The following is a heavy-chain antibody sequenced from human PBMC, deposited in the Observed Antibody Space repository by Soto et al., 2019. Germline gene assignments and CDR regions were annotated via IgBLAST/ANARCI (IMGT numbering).Heavy chain of an antibody. CDR1: GFTFSSYD. Sequence: EVQLVESGGGLVQPGGSLRLSCAASGFTFSSYDMHWVRQATGKGLEWVSAIGTAGDTYYPGSVKGRFTISRENAKNSLYLQMNSLRVGDTAVYYCARGLEYCSGGSCYPTFSYWGQGTLVTVSS. J-gene: IGHJ4*02. V-gene: IGHV3-13*01. CDR2: IGTAGDT. D-gene: IGHD2-15*01. CDR3: ARGLEYCSGGSCYPTFSY.